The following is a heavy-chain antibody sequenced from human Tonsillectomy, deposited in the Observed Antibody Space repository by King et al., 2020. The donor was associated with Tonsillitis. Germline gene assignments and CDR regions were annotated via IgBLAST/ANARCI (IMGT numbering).Heavy chain of an antibody. Sequence: VQLVESGGGLVQPGGSLRLSCAASGFTFSGYAMNWVRQAPGKGLEWVSYISSSGRSIYYADSVKGRFTISRDNAKNSLYLQMSSLRAEDTAVYYCAREDHHCSGTSCSSPGLDYWGQGTLVTVSS. D-gene: IGHD2-2*01. J-gene: IGHJ4*02. V-gene: IGHV3-48*04. CDR3: AREDHHCSGTSCSSPGLDY. CDR1: GFTFSGYA. CDR2: ISSSGRSI.